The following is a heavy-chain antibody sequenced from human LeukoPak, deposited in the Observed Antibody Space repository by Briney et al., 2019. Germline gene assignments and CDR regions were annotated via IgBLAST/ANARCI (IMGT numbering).Heavy chain of an antibody. J-gene: IGHJ4*02. CDR2: INPNSGGT. V-gene: IGHV1-2*02. D-gene: IGHD6-6*01. CDR1: GYTYTGYY. Sequence: ASVKVSCKASGYTYTGYYMHWVRQAPGQGLEWMGWINPNSGGTNYAQKFQGRVTMTRDTSISTAYMKLSRLRSDDTAVYYCARQARPGYYFDYWGQGTLVTVSS. CDR3: ARQARPGYYFDY.